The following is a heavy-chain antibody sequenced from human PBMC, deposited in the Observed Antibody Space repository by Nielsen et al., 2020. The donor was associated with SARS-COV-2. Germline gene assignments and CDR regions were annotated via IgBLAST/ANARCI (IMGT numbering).Heavy chain of an antibody. Sequence: GESLKISCKGSGYSFTSYWISWVRQMPGKGLEWMGRIDPSDSYTNYSPSFQGHVTISADKSISTAYLQWSSLKASDTAMYYCARPGISSWYANYYSMDVWGQGTTVTVSS. CDR1: GYSFTSYW. CDR3: ARPGISSWYANYYSMDV. CDR2: IDPSDSYT. V-gene: IGHV5-10-1*01. D-gene: IGHD6-13*01. J-gene: IGHJ6*02.